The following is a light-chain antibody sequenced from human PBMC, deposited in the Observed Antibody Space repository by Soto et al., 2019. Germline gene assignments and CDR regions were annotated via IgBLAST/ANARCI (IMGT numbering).Light chain of an antibody. Sequence: QSVLTQPPSVSAAPGQKVTISCSGSSSNIGNNYVSWYQQLPGTAPKLLIYDNNKRPSGIPDRFSGSKSGTSATLGITGLQTGDEADYYCGTWDSSLSALVIGGGTKLTVL. V-gene: IGLV1-51*01. CDR2: DNN. CDR3: GTWDSSLSALV. J-gene: IGLJ3*02. CDR1: SSNIGNNY.